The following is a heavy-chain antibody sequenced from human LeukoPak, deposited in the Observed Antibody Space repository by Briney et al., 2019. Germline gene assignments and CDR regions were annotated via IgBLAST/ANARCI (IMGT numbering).Heavy chain of an antibody. CDR3: ARDVVVVPAAIHYGMDV. CDR2: INHSGRT. Sequence: SETLSLTCAVYGGSFSDYLWGWIRQPPGKGLEWIGEINHSGRTYYNPSLKSRVTISVDTSKNQFSLNLSSVTAADTAVYYCARDVVVVPAAIHYGMDVWGQGTTVTASS. V-gene: IGHV4-34*01. CDR1: GGSFSDYL. J-gene: IGHJ6*02. D-gene: IGHD2-2*01.